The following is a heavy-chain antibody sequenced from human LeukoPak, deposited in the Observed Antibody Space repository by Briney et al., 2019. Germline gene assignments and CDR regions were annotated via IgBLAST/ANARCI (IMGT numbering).Heavy chain of an antibody. CDR2: IRYDGSNK. D-gene: IGHD5-18*01. V-gene: IGHV3-30*02. CDR3: AKEFTLYSYGLGDSDY. CDR1: QFIFSSYG. J-gene: IGHJ4*02. Sequence: GGSLRLSCAASQFIFSSYGMHWVRQAPGKGLEWVAFIRYDGSNKYYADSVKGRFTISRDNSKNTLYLQMNSLRAEDTAVYYCAKEFTLYSYGLGDSDYWGQGTLVTVSS.